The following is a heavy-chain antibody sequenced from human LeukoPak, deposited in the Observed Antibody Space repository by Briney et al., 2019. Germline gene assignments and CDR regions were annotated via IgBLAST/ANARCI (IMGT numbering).Heavy chain of an antibody. Sequence: GGSLRLSCAASGFTFSTHWMSWVRQVPGKGLEWVANIKEDGSEKYYVDSVKGRFTISRDNAKKSLYLQMNSLRAEDSAIYYCASGYLDDFWSGHFWGQGTQVTVYS. CDR1: GFTFSTHW. J-gene: IGHJ4*02. CDR3: ASGYLDDFWSGHF. CDR2: IKEDGSEK. D-gene: IGHD3-3*01. V-gene: IGHV3-7*01.